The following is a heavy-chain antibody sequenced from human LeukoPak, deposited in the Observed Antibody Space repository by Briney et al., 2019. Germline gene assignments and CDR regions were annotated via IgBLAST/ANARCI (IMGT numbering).Heavy chain of an antibody. CDR1: GYTFTCYY. CDR2: INPNSGGT. J-gene: IGHJ3*02. Sequence: ASVKVSCKASGYTFTCYYMHWVRQAPGQGLEWMGRINPNSGGTNYAQKFQGRVTMTRDTSISTAYMELSRLRSDDTAVYYCARDAPVVLWFGELRVGAFDIWGQGTMVTVSS. D-gene: IGHD3-10*01. CDR3: ARDAPVVLWFGELRVGAFDI. V-gene: IGHV1-2*06.